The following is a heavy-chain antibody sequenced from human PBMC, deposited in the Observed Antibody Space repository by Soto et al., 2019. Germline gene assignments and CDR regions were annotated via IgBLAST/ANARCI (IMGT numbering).Heavy chain of an antibody. CDR2: IYHSGST. V-gene: IGHV4-4*02. J-gene: IGHJ4*02. CDR3: ARDPYYYDSSGTRVGFDY. Sequence: KTSETLSLTCAVSGGSISSSNWWSWVRQPPGKGLEWIGEIYHSGSTNYNPSLKSRVTISVDKSKNQFSLKLSSVTAADTAVYYCARDPYYYDSSGTRVGFDYWGQGTLVTVSS. CDR1: GGSISSSNW. D-gene: IGHD3-22*01.